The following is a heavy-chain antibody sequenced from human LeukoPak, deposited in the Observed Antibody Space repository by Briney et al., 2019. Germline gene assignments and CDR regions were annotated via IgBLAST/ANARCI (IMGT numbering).Heavy chain of an antibody. CDR3: ARAPCGGSCHDDY. CDR1: GGSISSYY. D-gene: IGHD2-21*01. J-gene: IGHJ4*02. CDR2: IYYSGTT. Sequence: PSETLSLTCTVSGGSISSYYWSWIRQPPGKGLEWIGYIYYSGTTNYNPSLKSRVTISVDTSKNQFSLKLSSVSAADTAVYYCARAPCGGSCHDDYWGQGTLVTVSS. V-gene: IGHV4-59*12.